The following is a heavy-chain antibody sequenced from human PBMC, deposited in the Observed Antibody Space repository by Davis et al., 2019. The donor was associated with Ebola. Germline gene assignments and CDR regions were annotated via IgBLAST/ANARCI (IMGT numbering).Heavy chain of an antibody. J-gene: IGHJ4*02. D-gene: IGHD3-10*01. CDR3: ARDRGGDYSFDY. V-gene: IGHV1-3*01. CDR2: INAGNGNT. CDR1: GYTFPCYA. Sequence: ASVTVSCKASGYTFPCYAMHWVRQAPGQRLERMGWINAGNGNTKYSQKFQGRVTITRDTSASTAYMELSSLRSEDTSVYYCARDRGGDYSFDYWGQGTLVAVSS.